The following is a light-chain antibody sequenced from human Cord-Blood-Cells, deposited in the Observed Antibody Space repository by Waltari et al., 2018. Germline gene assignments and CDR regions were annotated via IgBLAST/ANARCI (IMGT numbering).Light chain of an antibody. V-gene: IGKV1-39*01. Sequence: DIQMTQSPSSLSASVGDRVTITCRASQSISSYLNWYQQKPGKAPKLLIYAASSLQSGVPSRFSGSGSGTDVTLTISSLQPEDFETYYCQQSYSTLYTFGQGTKLGIK. CDR1: QSISSY. J-gene: IGKJ2*01. CDR3: QQSYSTLYT. CDR2: AAS.